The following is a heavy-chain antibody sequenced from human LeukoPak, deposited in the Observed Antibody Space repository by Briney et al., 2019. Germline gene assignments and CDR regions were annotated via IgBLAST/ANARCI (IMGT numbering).Heavy chain of an antibody. CDR1: GGSFSGYY. CDR3: ARGAGLDY. CDR2: INHSGST. Sequence: SETLSLTCAVYGGSFSGYYWSWIRQPSGKGLEWIGEINHSGSTNYNPSLKSRVTISVDTSKNQFSLKLSSVTAADTAVYYCARGAGLDYWGQGTLVTVSS. J-gene: IGHJ4*02. D-gene: IGHD3/OR15-3a*01. V-gene: IGHV4-34*01.